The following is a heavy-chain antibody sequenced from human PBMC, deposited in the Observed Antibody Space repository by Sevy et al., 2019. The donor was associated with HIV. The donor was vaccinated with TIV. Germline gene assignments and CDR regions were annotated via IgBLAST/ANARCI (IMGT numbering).Heavy chain of an antibody. CDR3: AREEYSYGYQFDY. D-gene: IGHD5-18*01. CDR2: ISSSSSTI. V-gene: IGHV3-48*02. J-gene: IGHJ4*02. Sequence: GGSLRLSCAASGFTFSSYSMNWVRQAPGKGLEWVSYISSSSSTIYYADSVKGRSTISRDNAKNSLYLQMNSLRDEDTAVYYCAREEYSYGYQFDYWGQGTLVTVSS. CDR1: GFTFSSYS.